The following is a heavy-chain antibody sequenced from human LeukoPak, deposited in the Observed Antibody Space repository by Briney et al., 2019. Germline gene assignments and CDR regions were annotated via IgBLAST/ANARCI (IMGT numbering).Heavy chain of an antibody. D-gene: IGHD3-16*02. CDR3: VRRYMATSAEDFDY. Sequence: HAGGSLRLSCAASGFTFSNHWMTWVRQAPGKGLEWVANINQRGSEIYYVESVRGRFTISRDNAKNSLYLQMNTLRAEDTAVYYCVRRYMATSAEDFDYWGQGTLVTVFS. CDR1: GFTFSNHW. V-gene: IGHV3-7*01. J-gene: IGHJ4*02. CDR2: INQRGSEI.